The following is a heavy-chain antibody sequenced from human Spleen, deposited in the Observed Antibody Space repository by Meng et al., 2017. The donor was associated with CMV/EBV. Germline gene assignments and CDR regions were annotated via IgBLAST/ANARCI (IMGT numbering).Heavy chain of an antibody. D-gene: IGHD3-16*01. J-gene: IGHJ4*02. Sequence: LICAVSGGSLSRSNWWSWVRQPPGKGLEWIGEIYHSESTNYNPSLKSRVTISVDKSKNQFSLKLSSVTAADTAVYYCARFGDDSSKDYWGQGTLVTVSS. V-gene: IGHV4-4*02. CDR1: GGSLSRSNW. CDR2: IYHSEST. CDR3: ARFGDDSSKDY.